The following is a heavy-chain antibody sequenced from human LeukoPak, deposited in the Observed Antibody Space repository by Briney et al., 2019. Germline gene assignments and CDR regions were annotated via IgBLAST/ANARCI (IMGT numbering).Heavy chain of an antibody. V-gene: IGHV1-46*01. CDR3: ARDVILTGHDCYGMDV. J-gene: IGHJ6*02. D-gene: IGHD3-9*01. CDR2: INPSGGST. Sequence: ASVKVSCKASGYTFTSYYMHWVRQAPGQGLEWMGIINPSGGSTSYAQKFQGRVTMTRDTSTSTVYMELSSLRSEDTAVYYCARDVILTGHDCYGMDVWGQGTTVTVSS. CDR1: GYTFTSYY.